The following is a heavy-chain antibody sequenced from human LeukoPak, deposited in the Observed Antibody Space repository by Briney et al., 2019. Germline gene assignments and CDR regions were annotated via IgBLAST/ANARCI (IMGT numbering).Heavy chain of an antibody. CDR3: AKDLVYYYDSSGPGAHDY. CDR2: ISYDGSNK. J-gene: IGHJ4*02. D-gene: IGHD3-22*01. CDR1: GFTFSSYG. Sequence: GGSLRLSCAASGFTFSSYGMHWVRQAPGKGLEWVAVISYDGSNKYYADSVKVRFTISRDNSKNTLCLQMNSLRAEDTAVYYCAKDLVYYYDSSGPGAHDYWGQGTLVTVSS. V-gene: IGHV3-30*18.